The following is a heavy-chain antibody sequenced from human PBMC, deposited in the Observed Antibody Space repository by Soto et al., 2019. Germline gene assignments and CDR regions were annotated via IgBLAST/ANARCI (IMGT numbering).Heavy chain of an antibody. D-gene: IGHD4-17*01. J-gene: IGHJ5*02. Sequence: EVQLVESGGGLVKPGGSLRLSCAASGFTFSSYSMNWVRQAPGKGLEWVSSITSSSSYIYYADSVKGRFTISRDNAKNSLYLQMNSLRAEDTAVYYCARVSDDGDYARASWFDPWGQGTLVTVSS. CDR1: GFTFSSYS. V-gene: IGHV3-21*01. CDR3: ARVSDDGDYARASWFDP. CDR2: ITSSSSYI.